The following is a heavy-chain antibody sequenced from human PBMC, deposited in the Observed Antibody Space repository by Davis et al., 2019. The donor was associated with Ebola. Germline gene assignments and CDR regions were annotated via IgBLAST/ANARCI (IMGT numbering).Heavy chain of an antibody. V-gene: IGHV1-2*02. Sequence: ASVKVSCKASGYTFTGYYMHCVRQAPGQGLEWMGWINPNSGGTNYAQKFQGRVTMTRDTSISTAYMELSRLRSDDTAVYYCARRTGDRRGYAFDIWGQGTMVTVSS. CDR2: INPNSGGT. D-gene: IGHD7-27*01. J-gene: IGHJ3*02. CDR3: ARRTGDRRGYAFDI. CDR1: GYTFTGYY.